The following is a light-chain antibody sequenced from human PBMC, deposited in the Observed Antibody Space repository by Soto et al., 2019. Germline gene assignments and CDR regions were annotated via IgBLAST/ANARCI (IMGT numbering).Light chain of an antibody. CDR2: EVV. Sequence: QSVLTQPPSASGSPGQSVTISCTGTKNDIGVYDFVSWYQHHPGKAPRLIIYEVVQRPSGVPDRFSGSKSGNTTSLTVSGLQAAAEADYFCKSYAGSNTYVFGSGTKVTAL. V-gene: IGLV2-8*01. CDR3: KSYAGSNTYV. CDR1: KNDIGVYDF. J-gene: IGLJ1*01.